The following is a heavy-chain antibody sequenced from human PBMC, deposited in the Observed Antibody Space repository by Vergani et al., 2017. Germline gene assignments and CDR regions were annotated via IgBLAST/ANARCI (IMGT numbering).Heavy chain of an antibody. D-gene: IGHD2-2*01. CDR1: GFTFSSYG. CDR3: ARETIVVVPAAMNYYYYYMDV. Sequence: QVQLVESGGGVVQPGRSLRLSCAASGFTFSSYGMHWVRQAPGKGLEWVAVIWYDGSNKYYADSVKGRFTISRDNSKNTLYLQMNSLRAEDTAVYYCARETIVVVPAAMNYYYYYMDVWGKGTTVTVSS. CDR2: IWYDGSNK. V-gene: IGHV3-33*01. J-gene: IGHJ6*03.